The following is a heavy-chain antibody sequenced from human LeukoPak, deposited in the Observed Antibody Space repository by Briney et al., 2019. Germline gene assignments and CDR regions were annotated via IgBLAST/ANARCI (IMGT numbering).Heavy chain of an antibody. CDR1: GYTFTSYG. Sequence: GASVKVSCKASGYTFTSYGISWVRQAPGQGLEWMGWISAYNGNTNYAQKLQGRVTMTTDTSTSTAYMELRSLRSDDTAVYYCARDPGPPYDILTGYYTLTFDYWGQGTLVTVSS. CDR2: ISAYNGNT. J-gene: IGHJ4*02. D-gene: IGHD3-9*01. V-gene: IGHV1-18*01. CDR3: ARDPGPPYDILTGYYTLTFDY.